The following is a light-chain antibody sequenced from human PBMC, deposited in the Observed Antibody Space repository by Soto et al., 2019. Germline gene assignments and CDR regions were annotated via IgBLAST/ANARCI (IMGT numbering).Light chain of an antibody. CDR3: KQYNTWPPFT. V-gene: IGKV3-15*01. CDR1: QGISRN. CDR2: GAS. Sequence: EIVMTQSPATLYVSPGERATLSCRASQGISRNLAWYQQKPGQAPRLLILGASTRATGIPARFSGSGSGTEFTLTISSLQSEDFAVYYCKQYNTWPPFTFGQGTRLEIK. J-gene: IGKJ5*01.